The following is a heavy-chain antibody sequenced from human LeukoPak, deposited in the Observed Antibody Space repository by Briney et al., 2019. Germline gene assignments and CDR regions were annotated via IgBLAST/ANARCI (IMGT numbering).Heavy chain of an antibody. CDR1: GFTFSSYA. CDR3: ARVGYSGCYSDY. V-gene: IGHV3-64*01. Sequence: GGSLRLSCAASGFTFSSYAMHWVRQAPGKGLECVSAISSNGGSTYYANSVKGRFTISRDNSKDTLYLQMGSLRAEDMAVYYCARVGYSGCYSDYWGQGTLVTVSS. D-gene: IGHD1-26*01. J-gene: IGHJ4*02. CDR2: ISSNGGST.